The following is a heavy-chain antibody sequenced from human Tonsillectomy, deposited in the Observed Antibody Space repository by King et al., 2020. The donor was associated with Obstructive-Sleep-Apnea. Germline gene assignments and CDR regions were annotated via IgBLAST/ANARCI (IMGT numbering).Heavy chain of an antibody. Sequence: VQLVESGGGVVQPGRSLRLSCAASGFTFSSYGMHWVRQAPGKGLEWVAVISYDGSNKYYADSVKGRFTISRDNSKKTLYLQMNSLRAEDTAVYYCAKGLNYYDSSGYYWRDYWGQGTLVTVSS. CDR1: GFTFSSYG. CDR3: AKGLNYYDSSGYYWRDY. D-gene: IGHD3-22*01. J-gene: IGHJ4*02. V-gene: IGHV3-30*18. CDR2: ISYDGSNK.